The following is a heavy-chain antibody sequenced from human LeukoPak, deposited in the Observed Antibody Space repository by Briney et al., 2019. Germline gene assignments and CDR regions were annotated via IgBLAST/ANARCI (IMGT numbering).Heavy chain of an antibody. D-gene: IGHD3-10*01. J-gene: IGHJ6*03. CDR2: INAGNGNT. V-gene: IGHV1-3*03. Sequence: GASVKVSCKASGYTFTSYAMHWVRQAPGQRLEWMGWINAGNGNTKYSQEFQGRVTITRDTSASTAYMELSSLRSEDMAVYYCARDFSYGSGSSPGYYYMDVWGKGTTVTVSS. CDR3: ARDFSYGSGSSPGYYYMDV. CDR1: GYTFTSYA.